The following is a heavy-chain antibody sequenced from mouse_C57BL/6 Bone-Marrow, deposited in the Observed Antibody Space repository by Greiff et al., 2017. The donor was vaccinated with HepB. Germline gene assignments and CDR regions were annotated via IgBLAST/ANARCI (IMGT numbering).Heavy chain of an antibody. CDR1: GYSITSGYY. D-gene: IGHD2-2*01. J-gene: IGHJ3*01. CDR2: ISYDGSN. V-gene: IGHV3-6*01. Sequence: VQLKESGPGLVKPSQSLSLTCSVTGYSITSGYYWNWIRQFPGNTLEWMGYISYDGSNNYNPSLKNRISITRDTSKNQFFLKLNSVTTEDTATYYCASRGGGYDGPWFAYWGQGTLVTVSA. CDR3: ASRGGGYDGPWFAY.